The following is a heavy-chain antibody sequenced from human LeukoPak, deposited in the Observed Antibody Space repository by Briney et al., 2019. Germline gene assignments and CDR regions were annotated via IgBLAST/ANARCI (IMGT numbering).Heavy chain of an antibody. J-gene: IGHJ3*02. Sequence: ASVKVSCKVSGHTLSEISMHWVRQAPGKGLEWMGSFDPEDGETMYAENFQGRFTMTEDTSRDTAYMELSSLRSEDTAVYFCATGKGGPGTNFHDPFDNWGQGTMVTVSS. CDR3: ATGKGGPGTNFHDPFDN. V-gene: IGHV1-24*01. CDR2: FDPEDGET. D-gene: IGHD1-7*01. CDR1: GHTLSEIS.